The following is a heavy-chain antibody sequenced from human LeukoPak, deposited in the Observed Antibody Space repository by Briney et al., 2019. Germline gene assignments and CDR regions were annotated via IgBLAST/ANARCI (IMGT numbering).Heavy chain of an antibody. CDR1: GVSISSYY. V-gene: IGHV4-59*01. D-gene: IGHD3-22*01. Sequence: SETLSLTCTVSGVSISSYYWTWIRQPPGKGLEWIGFIYDSGSTSYNPSLKSRVTISVDTSKNQFSLKLSSVTAADTAVYYCARSYDSSVYYGFDYWGQGTLVTVSS. CDR2: IYDSGST. CDR3: ARSYDSSVYYGFDY. J-gene: IGHJ4*02.